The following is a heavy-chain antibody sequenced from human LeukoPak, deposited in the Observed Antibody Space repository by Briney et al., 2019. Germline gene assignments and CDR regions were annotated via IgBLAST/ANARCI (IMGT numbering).Heavy chain of an antibody. CDR2: IWYDGSDK. CDR1: GFSFCSSG. J-gene: IGHJ3*02. V-gene: IGHV3-33*06. Sequence: GGSLRLSCAASGFSFCSSGMHWVRQAPGKGLEWVAVIWYDGSDKDYADSVKGRFIISRDNSKNTLYLQMNSLRAEDTAVYYCAKDQPKSHNAFDIWGQGTMVTVSS. CDR3: AKDQPKSHNAFDI.